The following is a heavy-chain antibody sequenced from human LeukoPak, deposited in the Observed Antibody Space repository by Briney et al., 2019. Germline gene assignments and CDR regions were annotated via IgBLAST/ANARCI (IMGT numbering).Heavy chain of an antibody. Sequence: GASVKVSCKASGHTFTSYDINWVRQATGQGLEWMGWMNPNSGNTGYAQKFQGRVTMTRDTSVSTAYMELSSLRSEDTAVYYCARRADYYDSSCYQHWGQGTLVTVSS. CDR2: MNPNSGNT. CDR1: GHTFTSYD. J-gene: IGHJ4*02. CDR3: ARRADYYDSSCYQH. D-gene: IGHD3-22*01. V-gene: IGHV1-8*01.